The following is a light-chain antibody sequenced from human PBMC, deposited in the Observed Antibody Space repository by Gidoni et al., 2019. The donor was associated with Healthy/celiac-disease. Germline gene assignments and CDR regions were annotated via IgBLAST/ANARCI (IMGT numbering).Light chain of an antibody. CDR2: AAS. Sequence: DIKMTQSPSSLSASVGDRVTITCRASQSISSYLNLYQQKPGKAPKLLIYAASSLQSGVPSRFSGSGSGTDFTLTISSLQPEDFATYYCQQSYSTPRYTFGQGTKLEIK. J-gene: IGKJ2*01. CDR1: QSISSY. CDR3: QQSYSTPRYT. V-gene: IGKV1-39*01.